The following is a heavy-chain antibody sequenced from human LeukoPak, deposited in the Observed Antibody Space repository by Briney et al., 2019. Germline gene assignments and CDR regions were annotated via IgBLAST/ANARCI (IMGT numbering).Heavy chain of an antibody. CDR1: GYTFTGYY. CDR3: ARDTSYGYLMSY. Sequence: ASVTVSCKASGYTFTGYYMHWVRQAPGQGLEWMGWINPNSGGTNYAQKFQGRVTMTRDTSISTAYMELSRLRSDDTAVYYCARDTSYGYLMSYWGQGTLVTVSS. V-gene: IGHV1-2*02. CDR2: INPNSGGT. J-gene: IGHJ4*02. D-gene: IGHD5-18*01.